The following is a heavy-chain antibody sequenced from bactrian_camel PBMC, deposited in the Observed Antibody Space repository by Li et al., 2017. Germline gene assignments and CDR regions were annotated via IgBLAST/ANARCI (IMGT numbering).Heavy chain of an antibody. Sequence: VESGGGSVQAGGSLRLSCAVSGYTYSDYCMAWFRQVPGKEREGIAAIQIAFSNPFYANSVNGRFTIAYDNAKKTLYLQMNSLTVEDTATYVCAAAPDPWECTIIWGYFAYWGKGTQVTVS. J-gene: IGHJ6*01. CDR1: GYTYSDYC. D-gene: IGHD3*01. CDR3: AAAPDPWECTIIWGYFAY. V-gene: IGHV3S1*01. CDR2: IQIAFSNP.